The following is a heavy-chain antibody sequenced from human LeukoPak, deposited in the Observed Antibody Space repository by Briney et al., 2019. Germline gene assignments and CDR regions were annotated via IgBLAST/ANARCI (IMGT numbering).Heavy chain of an antibody. J-gene: IGHJ4*02. CDR3: ARGLYVAGEEFNY. CDR1: GYTFTGYY. Sequence: ASVKVSCKASGYTFTGYYMHWVRQAPGQGLEWMGWINPNSGGTNYAQKFRGWVTMTRDTSISTAYMELSRLRSDGTAVYYCARGLYVAGEEFNYWGQGTLVTVSS. D-gene: IGHD6-19*01. V-gene: IGHV1-2*04. CDR2: INPNSGGT.